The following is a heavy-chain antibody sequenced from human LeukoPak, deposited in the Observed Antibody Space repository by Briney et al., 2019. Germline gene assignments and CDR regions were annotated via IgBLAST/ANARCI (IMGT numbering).Heavy chain of an antibody. V-gene: IGHV3-21*06. CDR1: GFIFSGYN. CDR2: ISSRSRDV. Sequence: GGSLRLSCAASGFIFSGYNMNWVRQAPGKGLEWVSSISSRSRDVYYADSVKGRFTISRDNTKSSLFLQMDSLRAEDTAVYYCASTIVTTVYPPGWYFDLWGRGTQVTVSS. D-gene: IGHD4-17*01. CDR3: ASTIVTTVYPPGWYFDL. J-gene: IGHJ2*01.